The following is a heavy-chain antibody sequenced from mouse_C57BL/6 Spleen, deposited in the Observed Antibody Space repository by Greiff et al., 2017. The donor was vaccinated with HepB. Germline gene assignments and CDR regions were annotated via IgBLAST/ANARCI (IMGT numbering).Heavy chain of an antibody. CDR1: GYAFSSSW. J-gene: IGHJ2*01. V-gene: IGHV1-82*01. D-gene: IGHD2-5*01. Sequence: QVQLQQSGPELVKPGASVKISCKASGYAFSSSWMNWVKQRPGKGLEWIGRIYPGDGDTNYNGKFKGKATLTADKSSSTAYMQLSSLTSEDSAFYFCAREGTYYSNPYFDYWGQGTTLTVSS. CDR2: IYPGDGDT. CDR3: AREGTYYSNPYFDY.